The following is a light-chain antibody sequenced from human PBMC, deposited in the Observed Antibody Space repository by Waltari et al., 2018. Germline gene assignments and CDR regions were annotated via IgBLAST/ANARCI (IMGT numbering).Light chain of an antibody. CDR1: QRVGKY. V-gene: IGKV3-20*01. Sequence: CRASQRVGKYLAWYQQKPGQAPRLLIYDTSTRATGIPDRFSGSGSGTDFSLTISRLEPEDFAVYYCQKYVSLPATFGQGTKVQAK. CDR3: QKYVSLPAT. CDR2: DTS. J-gene: IGKJ1*01.